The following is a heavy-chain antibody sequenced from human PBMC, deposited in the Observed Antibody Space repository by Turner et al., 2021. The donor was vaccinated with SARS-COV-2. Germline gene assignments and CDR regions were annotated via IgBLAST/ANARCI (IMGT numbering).Heavy chain of an antibody. D-gene: IGHD5-18*01. Sequence: QVQLQQSGPGPVKPSETLSLTCTVSGGSISSYYWSWIRQPPVKGLEWIWYIYYNGSTNYNPSPNSRVTITIDTSKNQFSLKLSSVTAADAAVYYCARHGNELGIQLWGQGTLVTVSS. V-gene: IGHV4-59*08. CDR1: GGSISSYY. J-gene: IGHJ4*02. CDR3: ARHGNELGIQL. CDR2: IYYNGST.